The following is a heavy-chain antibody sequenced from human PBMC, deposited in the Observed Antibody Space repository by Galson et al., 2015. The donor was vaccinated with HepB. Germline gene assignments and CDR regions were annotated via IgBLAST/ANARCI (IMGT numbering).Heavy chain of an antibody. V-gene: IGHV1-46*01. Sequence: SVKVSCKASGYTFTSYYMHWVRQAPGQGLEWMGIINHSGGSTSYAQKFQGRVTMTRDTTTSTVYMELSSLRSEDTAVYYCARDAGRDGYNADWYFDLWGPGTLVTVSS. CDR2: INHSGGST. J-gene: IGHJ2*01. CDR3: ARDAGRDGYNADWYFDL. D-gene: IGHD5-24*01. CDR1: GYTFTSYY.